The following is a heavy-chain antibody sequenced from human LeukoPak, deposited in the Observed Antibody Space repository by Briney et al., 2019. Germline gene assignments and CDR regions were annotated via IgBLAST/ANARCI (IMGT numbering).Heavy chain of an antibody. CDR2: IWYDGSNK. J-gene: IGHJ4*02. CDR1: GFTFSSYG. Sequence: PGRSLRLSCAASGFTFSSYGMHWVRQAPGKGLEWVAVIWYDGSNKYYADSVKGRFTISRDNSKNTLYLQTNSLRAEDTAVYYCARTVSSGWYDYWGQGTLVTVSS. V-gene: IGHV3-33*01. D-gene: IGHD6-19*01. CDR3: ARTVSSGWYDY.